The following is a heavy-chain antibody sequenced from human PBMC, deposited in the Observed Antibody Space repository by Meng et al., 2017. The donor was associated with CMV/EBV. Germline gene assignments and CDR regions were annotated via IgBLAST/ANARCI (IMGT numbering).Heavy chain of an antibody. D-gene: IGHD3-10*01. V-gene: IGHV3-74*01. CDR2: ILNDGSGT. CDR1: GFTFRNYW. CDR3: ARGAGGFDY. Sequence: GGSLRLSCVASGFTFRNYWMHWVRQSPGKGLVWVSHILNDGSGTGYADSVKGRFTISRDNARNTLYLQMDSRTVEDTAVYYCARGAGGFDYWGQGTRVTVSS. J-gene: IGHJ4*02.